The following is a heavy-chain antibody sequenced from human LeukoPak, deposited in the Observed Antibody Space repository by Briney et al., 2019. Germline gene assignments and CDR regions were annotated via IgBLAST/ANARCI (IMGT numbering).Heavy chain of an antibody. Sequence: PSETLSLTCTVSGVSISCYYWSWIRQPPGKGQEWIGYIYYSGNTNYNPSLKSRVTISVDTSKNQFSLKLSSVTAADTAVYYCARVGDPGYCSSTSCFSFDSWGQGILVTVSS. CDR1: GVSISCYY. D-gene: IGHD2-2*03. J-gene: IGHJ4*02. CDR2: IYYSGNT. CDR3: ARVGDPGYCSSTSCFSFDS. V-gene: IGHV4-59*01.